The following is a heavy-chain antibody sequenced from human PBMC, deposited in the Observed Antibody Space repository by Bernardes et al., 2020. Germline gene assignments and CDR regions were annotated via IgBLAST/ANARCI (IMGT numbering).Heavy chain of an antibody. CDR2: IKQDGSEK. CDR3: ARDAHQPSYDSSGFTLYYYGMDV. J-gene: IGHJ6*02. D-gene: IGHD3-22*01. Sequence: GGSLRLSCAASGFTFSSYWMSWVRQAPGKGLEWVANIKQDGSEKYYVDSVKGRFTISRDNAKNSLYLQMNSLRAEDTAVYYCARDAHQPSYDSSGFTLYYYGMDVWGQGTTVTVSS. V-gene: IGHV3-7*01. CDR1: GFTFSSYW.